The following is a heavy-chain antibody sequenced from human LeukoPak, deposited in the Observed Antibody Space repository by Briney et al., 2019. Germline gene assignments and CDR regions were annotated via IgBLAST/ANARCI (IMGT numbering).Heavy chain of an antibody. V-gene: IGHV1-2*02. CDR2: INPNSGGT. Sequence: GASVKVSCKAPGYTFTGYYMHWVRQAPGQGLEWMGWINPNSGGTNYAQKFQGRVTMTRDTSISTAYMELSRLRSDDTAVYYCARGTSADFWSGYPNWFDPWGQGTLVTVSS. CDR3: ARGTSADFWSGYPNWFDP. D-gene: IGHD3-3*01. CDR1: GYTFTGYY. J-gene: IGHJ5*02.